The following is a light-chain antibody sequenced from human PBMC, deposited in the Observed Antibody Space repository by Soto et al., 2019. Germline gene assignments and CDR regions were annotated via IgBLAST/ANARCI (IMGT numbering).Light chain of an antibody. V-gene: IGKV1-5*03. CDR3: QQYNSLWT. CDR1: QSISSW. CDR2: KAS. Sequence: DIQMTQSPSTLSASVVDRVTITCRASQSISSWLAWYQQKPGKAPKLLIYKASTLKSVVPSRFSGSGSGTEFTLTISSLQPDDFATYYCQQYNSLWTFGQGTKVGIK. J-gene: IGKJ1*01.